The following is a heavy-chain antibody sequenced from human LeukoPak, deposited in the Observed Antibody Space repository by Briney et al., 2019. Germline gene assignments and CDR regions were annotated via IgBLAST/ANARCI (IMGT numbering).Heavy chain of an antibody. Sequence: AGSLRLSCAASGLTFSSYATHWVRQAPGKGLERVAVISYDGSNKYYADSVKGRFTISGDKSKNTLYLQMNSLRPEDTAFYYCARGPGPIAGAKNPFDIWGQGTMVTVSS. J-gene: IGHJ3*02. D-gene: IGHD6-13*01. CDR2: ISYDGSNK. V-gene: IGHV3-30*01. CDR1: GLTFSSYA. CDR3: ARGPGPIAGAKNPFDI.